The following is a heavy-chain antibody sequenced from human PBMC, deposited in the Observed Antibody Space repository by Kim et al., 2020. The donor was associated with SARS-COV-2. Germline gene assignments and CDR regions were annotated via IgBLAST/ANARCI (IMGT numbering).Heavy chain of an antibody. D-gene: IGHD3-16*02. CDR3: ARDTTYDYVWGSYRYTDSWFDP. V-gene: IGHV3-74*01. CDR1: GFTFSSYW. CDR2: INSDGSST. J-gene: IGHJ5*02. Sequence: GGSLRLSCAASGFTFSSYWMHWVRQAPGKGLVWVSRINSDGSSTSYADSVKGRFTISRDNAKNTLYLQMNSLRAEDTAVYYCARDTTYDYVWGSYRYTDSWFDPWGQGTLVTVSS.